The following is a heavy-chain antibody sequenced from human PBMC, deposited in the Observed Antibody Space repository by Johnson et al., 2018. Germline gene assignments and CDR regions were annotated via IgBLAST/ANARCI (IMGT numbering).Heavy chain of an antibody. CDR3: AKDSAAQKGVGGPAAIWGLDY. J-gene: IGHJ4*02. CDR2: ISYDGSNK. CDR1: GFTFSSYA. Sequence: QVQLVESGGGVVQPGRSLRLSCAASGFTFSSYAMHWVRQAPGKGLEWVAVISYDGSNKYYADSVKGRFTISKDNSKNTLYLQMNSLRDEDTAMYYCAKDSAAQKGVGGPAAIWGLDYLGQGTLVTVSS. V-gene: IGHV3-30-3*01. D-gene: IGHD2-2*01.